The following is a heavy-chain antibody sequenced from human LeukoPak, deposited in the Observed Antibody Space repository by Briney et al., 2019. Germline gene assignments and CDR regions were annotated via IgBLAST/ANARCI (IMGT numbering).Heavy chain of an antibody. V-gene: IGHV3-23*01. CDR2: ISGSGGST. D-gene: IGHD3-22*01. CDR3: AKRGVVIRVILVGFHKEANYFDS. CDR1: GIALSNYG. Sequence: GSLRLSCAVSGIALSNYGMSWVRQAPGKGLEWVAGISGSGGSTNYADSVKGRFTISRDNPKNTLYLQMNGLRAEDTAVYFCAKRGVVIRVILVGFHKEANYFDSWGQGDLVTVSS. J-gene: IGHJ4*02.